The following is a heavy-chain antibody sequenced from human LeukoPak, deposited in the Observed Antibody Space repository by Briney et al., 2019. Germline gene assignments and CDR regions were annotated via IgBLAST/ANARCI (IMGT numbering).Heavy chain of an antibody. Sequence: SETQSLTCAVSGGSISSGVYSWSWIRQPPGKGLEWIGYIYYSGSTYYNRSLKSRVTISVDTSKNQFSLKLRSVTAADTAVYYCARVYYSSSYDYWYFDLWGRGTLVTVSS. J-gene: IGHJ2*01. CDR1: GGSISSGVYS. D-gene: IGHD6-13*01. CDR3: ARVYYSSSYDYWYFDL. V-gene: IGHV4-61*08. CDR2: IYYSGST.